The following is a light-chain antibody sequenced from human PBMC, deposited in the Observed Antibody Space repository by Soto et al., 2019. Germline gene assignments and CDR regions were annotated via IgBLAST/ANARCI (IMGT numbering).Light chain of an antibody. J-gene: IGKJ2*01. CDR2: GAS. CDR1: QSVSSSY. Sequence: EIVLTQSPGTLSLSPGERATLSCRASQSVSSSYLAWYQQKPGQAPRLLIYGASSRATGIPDRFSGSGSGTDLTLTISRLEPEDFAVYYCQPYGSSSYTFGQGTKLEIK. V-gene: IGKV3-20*01. CDR3: QPYGSSSYT.